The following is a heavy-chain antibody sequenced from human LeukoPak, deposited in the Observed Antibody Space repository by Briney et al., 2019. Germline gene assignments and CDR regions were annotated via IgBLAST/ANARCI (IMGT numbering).Heavy chain of an antibody. Sequence: GGSLRLSCAASGNYWMHWVRQAPGKGLVWVSHINSDGSWTSYADSVKGRFTISRDNAKNSLYLQMNSLRAEDTAVYYCARDLVRHGSGTFDYWGQGTLVTVSS. J-gene: IGHJ4*02. CDR3: ARDLVRHGSGTFDY. CDR2: INSDGSWT. CDR1: GNYW. D-gene: IGHD3-10*01. V-gene: IGHV3-74*01.